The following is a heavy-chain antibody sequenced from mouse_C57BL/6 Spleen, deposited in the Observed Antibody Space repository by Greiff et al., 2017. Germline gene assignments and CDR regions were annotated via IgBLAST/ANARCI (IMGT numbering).Heavy chain of an antibody. V-gene: IGHV14-4*01. D-gene: IGHD2-1*01. CDR1: GFNIKDDY. J-gene: IGHJ2*01. CDR3: TMAYGNYFYFDY. Sequence: VQLQQSGAELVRPGASVKLSCTASGFNIKDDYMHWVKQRPEQGLEWIGWIDPENGDTEYASKFQGKATITADTSSNTAYLQLSSLTSEDTAVYYCTMAYGNYFYFDYWGQGTTLTVSS. CDR2: IDPENGDT.